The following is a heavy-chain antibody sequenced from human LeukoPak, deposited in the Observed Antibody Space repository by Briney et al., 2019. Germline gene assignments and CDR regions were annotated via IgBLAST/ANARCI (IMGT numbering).Heavy chain of an antibody. Sequence: GASLRLSCAASGFTFSSYAMSWVRQAPGKGLEWVSAISGSGGSTYYADSVKGRFTISRDNSKNTLYLQMNSLRAEDTAVYYCARAKYSSSWFDPWGQGTLVTVSS. CDR2: ISGSGGST. CDR1: GFTFSSYA. CDR3: ARAKYSSSWFDP. J-gene: IGHJ5*02. V-gene: IGHV3-23*01. D-gene: IGHD6-13*01.